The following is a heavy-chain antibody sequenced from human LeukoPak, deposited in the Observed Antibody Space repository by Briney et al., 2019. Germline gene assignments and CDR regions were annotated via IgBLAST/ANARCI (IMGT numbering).Heavy chain of an antibody. CDR2: ISGGSSSL. J-gene: IGHJ4*02. D-gene: IGHD6-13*01. V-gene: IGHV3-21*01. CDR3: AKAGIAAAGTPYYFDY. CDR1: RFTFSTYR. Sequence: GGSLRLSCAASRFTFSTYRMNWVRQPPGKGLEWVSSISGGSSSLDYADSVKGRFTISRDNSKNTLYLQMNSLRAEDTAVYYCAKAGIAAAGTPYYFDYWGQGTLVTVSS.